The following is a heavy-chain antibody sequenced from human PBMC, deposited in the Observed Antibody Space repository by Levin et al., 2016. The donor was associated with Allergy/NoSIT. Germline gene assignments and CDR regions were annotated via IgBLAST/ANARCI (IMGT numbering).Heavy chain of an antibody. CDR2: ISYDGSNK. Sequence: VRQAPGKGLEWVAVISYDGSNKYYADSVKGRFTISRDNSKNTLYLQMNSLRAEDTAVYYCAKVGRYFDWLLPRTPDYYYYGMDVWGQGTTVTVSS. V-gene: IGHV3-30*18. CDR3: AKVGRYFDWLLPRTPDYYYYGMDV. J-gene: IGHJ6*02. D-gene: IGHD3-9*01.